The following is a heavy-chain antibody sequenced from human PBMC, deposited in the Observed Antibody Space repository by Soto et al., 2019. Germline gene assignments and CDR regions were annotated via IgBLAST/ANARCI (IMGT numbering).Heavy chain of an antibody. J-gene: IGHJ6*02. Sequence: QVQLVESGGGVVQPGRSLRLSCAASGFTFSSYGMHWVRQAPGKGLEWVAVISYDGSNKYYADSVKGRFTISRDNSKNTLYLQMNSLRAEDTAVYYCANNIVVVPAALDYYGMEVWGQGTTVTVSS. CDR3: ANNIVVVPAALDYYGMEV. CDR1: GFTFSSYG. V-gene: IGHV3-30*18. CDR2: ISYDGSNK. D-gene: IGHD2-2*01.